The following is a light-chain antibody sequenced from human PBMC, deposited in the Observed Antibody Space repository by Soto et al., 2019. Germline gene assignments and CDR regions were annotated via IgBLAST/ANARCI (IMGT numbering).Light chain of an antibody. CDR3: GTWGWGLRV. CDR1: SSDVGGYNF. Sequence: QSALTQPRSLSGSPGQSVTISCTGTSSDVGGYNFVSWYQQHPGTAPKLMIYDVTKRPSGIPDRFSGSTSGPSATLTITAVQVGDEAEYYCGTWGWGLRVFGAGTKLTVL. V-gene: IGLV2-11*01. CDR2: DVT. J-gene: IGLJ1*01.